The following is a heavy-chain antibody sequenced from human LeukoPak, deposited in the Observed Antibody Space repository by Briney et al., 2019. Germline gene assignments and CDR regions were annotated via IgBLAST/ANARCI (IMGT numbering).Heavy chain of an antibody. D-gene: IGHD3-22*01. CDR1: GFTFSSYG. V-gene: IGHV3-33*06. Sequence: GGSLRLSCAASGFTFSSYGMHWVRQSPGKGLEWVAVIWYDGSNKYYADSVKGRFTISRDNSKNTLYLQMNSLRAEDTAVYYCAKDLYSSGYYFDYWGQGTLVTVSS. CDR2: IWYDGSNK. J-gene: IGHJ4*02. CDR3: AKDLYSSGYYFDY.